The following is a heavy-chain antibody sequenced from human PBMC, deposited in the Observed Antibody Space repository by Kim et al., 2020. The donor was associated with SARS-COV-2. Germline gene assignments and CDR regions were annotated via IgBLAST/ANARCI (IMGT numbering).Heavy chain of an antibody. J-gene: IGHJ6*02. CDR3: ARDTVTTVKYYYYYYGMDV. CDR2: IWYDGSNK. V-gene: IGHV3-33*01. Sequence: GGSLRLSCEASGFTFSTYGMHWVRQAPGKGLEWVAVIWYDGSNKYYADSVKGRFTISRDNSKNTLHLQMNSLRAEDTAVYYCARDTVTTVKYYYYYYGMDVWGQGTTVTVSS. CDR1: GFTFSTYG. D-gene: IGHD4-4*01.